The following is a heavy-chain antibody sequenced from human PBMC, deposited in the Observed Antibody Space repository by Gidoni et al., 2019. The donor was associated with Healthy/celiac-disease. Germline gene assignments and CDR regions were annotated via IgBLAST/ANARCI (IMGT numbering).Heavy chain of an antibody. D-gene: IGHD6-13*01. V-gene: IGHV1-2*02. J-gene: IGHJ6*02. CDR2: INSNNGDT. Sequence: QVQLVQSGAEVKKPGASVKVSCKASGYPFTAYYMHWVRQAPGQGLEWMGWINSNNGDTKYTQKFQGRVTMTRDTSIGTAYMELSRLTSDDTAVYYCARDCLAATGIPLYGMDVWGQGTTVTVSS. CDR3: ARDCLAATGIPLYGMDV. CDR1: GYPFTAYY.